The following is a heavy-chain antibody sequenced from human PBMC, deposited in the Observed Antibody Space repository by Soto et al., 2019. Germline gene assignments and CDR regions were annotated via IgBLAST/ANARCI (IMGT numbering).Heavy chain of an antibody. J-gene: IGHJ4*02. CDR3: ARDRRQWLYRYYFDY. D-gene: IGHD6-19*01. CDR1: GFTFSNYA. V-gene: IGHV3-30-3*01. CDR2: ISYDGSNK. Sequence: QVQLVDSGGGVVQPGRSLRLSCAASGFTFSNYAIHWVRQAPGQGLEWVAVISYDGSNKFYADSVKGRFTISRDNSKNTLYLQMNSLRSDDTAIYYCARDRRQWLYRYYFDYWGQGTLVTVSS.